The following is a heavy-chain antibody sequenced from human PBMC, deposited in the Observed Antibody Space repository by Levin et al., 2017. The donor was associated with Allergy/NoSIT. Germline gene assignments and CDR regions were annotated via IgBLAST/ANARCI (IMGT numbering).Heavy chain of an antibody. D-gene: IGHD4-17*01. CDR1: GFTFDDYA. J-gene: IGHJ4*02. CDR2: ISWNSGSI. CDR3: LRSRTVTDRFDY. Sequence: GGSLRLSCAASGFTFDDYAMHWVRQAPGKGLEWVSGISWNSGSIGYADSVKGRFTISRDNAKNSLYLQMNSLRAEDTALYYCLRSRTVTDRFDYWGQGTLVTVSS. V-gene: IGHV3-9*01.